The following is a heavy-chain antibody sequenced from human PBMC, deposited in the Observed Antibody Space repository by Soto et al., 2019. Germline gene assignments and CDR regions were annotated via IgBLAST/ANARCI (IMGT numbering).Heavy chain of an antibody. D-gene: IGHD6-19*01. CDR3: VRHAPYRSGWANRNDY. Sequence: QLQLQESGPGLVKPSETLSLTCTVSGASISSSTFYWGWIRQPPGKGLEWIGTVYYSGSAYYNPSLKSRLTLSGDTSKNQFSLKLSSVTAADTALYYCVRHAPYRSGWANRNDYWGQGTLVTVSS. CDR2: VYYSGSA. J-gene: IGHJ4*02. V-gene: IGHV4-39*01. CDR1: GASISSSTFY.